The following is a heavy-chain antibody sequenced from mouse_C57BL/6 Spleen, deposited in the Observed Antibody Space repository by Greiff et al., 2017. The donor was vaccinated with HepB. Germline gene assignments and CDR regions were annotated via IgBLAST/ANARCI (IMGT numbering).Heavy chain of an antibody. J-gene: IGHJ1*03. Sequence: QVQLQQPGAELVKPGASVKMSCKASGYTFTSYWITWVKQRPGQGLEWIGDIYPGSGSTNYNEKFKSKATLTVDTSSSTAYMQLSSLTSEDSAVYYCARSPFYYGSSYAYFDVWGTGTTVTVSS. CDR2: IYPGSGST. CDR3: ARSPFYYGSSYAYFDV. CDR1: GYTFTSYW. D-gene: IGHD1-1*01. V-gene: IGHV1-55*01.